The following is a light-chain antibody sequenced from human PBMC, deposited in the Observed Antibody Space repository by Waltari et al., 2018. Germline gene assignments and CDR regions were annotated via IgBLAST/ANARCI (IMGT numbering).Light chain of an antibody. V-gene: IGLV8-61*01. CDR2: STN. CDR1: SGSVSSSYF. Sequence: QTVVTQEPSFSVSPGGTVTLTCGLSSGSVSSSYFPSWYQQTPGQAPRTLIYSTNTRSSGVPERFSGSILGNKAALTSTGAQADDESDYYCVLYMGSGLWVFGGGTKLTVL. J-gene: IGLJ3*02. CDR3: VLYMGSGLWV.